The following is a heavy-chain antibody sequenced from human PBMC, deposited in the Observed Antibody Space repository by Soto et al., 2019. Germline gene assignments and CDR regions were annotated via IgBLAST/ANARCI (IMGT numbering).Heavy chain of an antibody. CDR2: ISWNSGSI. D-gene: IGHD3-3*01. CDR3: ARDMGYDFWSDSKAFDY. V-gene: IGHV3-9*01. Sequence: DVQLVESGGGLVQPGRSLRLFCAASGFTFDDYAMHWVRQAPGKGLEWVSGISWNSGSIGYADSVKGRFTISRDNAKNSLSLQMNSLRTEDTALYYCARDMGYDFWSDSKAFDYWGQGTLVTVSS. CDR1: GFTFDDYA. J-gene: IGHJ4*02.